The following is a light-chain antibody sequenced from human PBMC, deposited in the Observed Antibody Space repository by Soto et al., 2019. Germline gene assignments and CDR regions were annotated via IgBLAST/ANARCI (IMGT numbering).Light chain of an antibody. V-gene: IGLV1-47*01. J-gene: IGLJ3*02. CDR2: RNN. Sequence: QSVLTQPPSASGTPGQRVTISCSGSSSNIGSNFVYWYQQFPGTAPKLLIYRNNQRPPGVPDRFSGSKSGTSASLAISGLPSEDEADYYCAAWDDSLSGWVFGGGTKLTVL. CDR1: SSNIGSNF. CDR3: AAWDDSLSGWV.